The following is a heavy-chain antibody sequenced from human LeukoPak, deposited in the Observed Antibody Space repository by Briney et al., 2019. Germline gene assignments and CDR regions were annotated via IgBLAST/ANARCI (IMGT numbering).Heavy chain of an antibody. CDR2: ISTSSTYI. CDR3: ARGAPHDHYDSSGYPFDY. CDR1: GFTFSSYC. Sequence: PGGSLRLSCAASGFTFSSYCMSWVRQAPGTGLEWVSSISTSSTYIYYADSVQSRFTISRDNAKNSLYLQMNSLRAEDTAVYYCARGAPHDHYDSSGYPFDYWGQGTLVTVSS. J-gene: IGHJ4*02. D-gene: IGHD3-22*01. V-gene: IGHV3-21*01.